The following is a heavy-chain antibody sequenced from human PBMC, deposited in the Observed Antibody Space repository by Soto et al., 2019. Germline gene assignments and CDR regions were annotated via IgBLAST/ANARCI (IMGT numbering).Heavy chain of an antibody. V-gene: IGHV5-51*01. D-gene: IGHD2-2*02. CDR2: IYPGDSDT. CDR1: GYSFTNYW. J-gene: IGHJ6*02. Sequence: GESLKISCKGSGYSFTNYWIGWVRQMPGKGLEWMGIIYPGDSDTRYSPSFQGQVSISADKSISTAYLQWSSLKASDTAMYYCARQYCSSTSCYKGMDVWGQGTTVTVSS. CDR3: ARQYCSSTSCYKGMDV.